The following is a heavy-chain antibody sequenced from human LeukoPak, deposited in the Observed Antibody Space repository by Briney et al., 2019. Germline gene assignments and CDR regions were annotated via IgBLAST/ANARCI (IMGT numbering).Heavy chain of an antibody. CDR2: IIPILGIA. Sequence: ASVKVSCKASGGTFGSYAISWVRQAPGQGLEWMGRIIPILGIANYAQKFQGRVTITADKSTSTAYMELSSLRSEDTAVYYCASPNCSGGSCYSSHNFDYWGQGTLVTVSS. D-gene: IGHD2-15*01. V-gene: IGHV1-69*04. CDR1: GGTFGSYA. CDR3: ASPNCSGGSCYSSHNFDY. J-gene: IGHJ4*02.